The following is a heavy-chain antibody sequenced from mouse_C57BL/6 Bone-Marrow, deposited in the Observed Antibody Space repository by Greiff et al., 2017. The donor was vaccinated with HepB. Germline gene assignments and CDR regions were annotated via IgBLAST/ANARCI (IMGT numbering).Heavy chain of an antibody. CDR1: GYTFTSYW. CDR2: IDPSDSYT. Sequence: QVQLQQPGAELVRPGTSVKLSCKASGYTFTSYWMHWVKQRPGQGLEWIGVIDPSDSYTNYNQKFKGKATLTVDTSSSTAYMQLNSLTSKDSAVYYSARCERDSSGFYAMDYWGQGTSVTVSS. V-gene: IGHV1-59*01. J-gene: IGHJ4*01. D-gene: IGHD3-2*01. CDR3: ARCERDSSGFYAMDY.